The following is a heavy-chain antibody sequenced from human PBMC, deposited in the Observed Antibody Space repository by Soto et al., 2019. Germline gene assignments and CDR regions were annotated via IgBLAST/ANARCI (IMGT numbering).Heavy chain of an antibody. Sequence: QVQLVQSGAEVKKPGSSVKVSCKASGGTFSSYTISWVRQAPGQGLEWMGRIIPILGIANYAQKFQGRVTITADKSTSTAYMEQSSLRYEDTAVYYCASTYYYEGSGYRYNWFDPWGQGTLVTVSS. J-gene: IGHJ5*02. D-gene: IGHD3-22*01. V-gene: IGHV1-69*02. CDR3: ASTYYYEGSGYRYNWFDP. CDR1: GGTFSSYT. CDR2: IIPILGIA.